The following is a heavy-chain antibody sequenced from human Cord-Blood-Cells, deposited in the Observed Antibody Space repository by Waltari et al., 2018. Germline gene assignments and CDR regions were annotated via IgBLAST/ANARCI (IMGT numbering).Heavy chain of an antibody. CDR2: INHSGST. CDR3: ARGVVWYYYGSGSYYFDY. D-gene: IGHD3-10*01. CDR1: GGSFRGYY. Sequence: QVQLQQWGAGLLKPSETLSLTCAVYGGSFRGYYWSWIRQPPGKGLEWIGEINHSGSTNYNPSLKSRVTISVDTSKNQFSLKLSSVTAADTAVYYCARGVVWYYYGSGSYYFDYWGQGTLVTVSS. V-gene: IGHV4-34*01. J-gene: IGHJ4*02.